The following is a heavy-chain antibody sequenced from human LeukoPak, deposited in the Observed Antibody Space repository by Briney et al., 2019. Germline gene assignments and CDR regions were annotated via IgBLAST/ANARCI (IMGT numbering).Heavy chain of an antibody. D-gene: IGHD5-24*01. Sequence: SETLSLTCAVYVGSFSGYYWNWIRQPPGKGLEWIGEINHSGSTKYNPSLESRVTISVDTSKNQFSLNLRSLTAADTAVYYCARGCLNDDEDSPKGWPQIEGPHGWFDLWGQGTLVTVSS. CDR2: INHSGST. CDR3: ARGCLNDDEDSPKGWPQIEGPHGWFDL. V-gene: IGHV4-34*01. CDR1: VGSFSGYY. J-gene: IGHJ5*02.